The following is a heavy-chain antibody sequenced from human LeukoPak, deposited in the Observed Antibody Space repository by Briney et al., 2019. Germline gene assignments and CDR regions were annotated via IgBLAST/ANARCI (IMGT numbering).Heavy chain of an antibody. D-gene: IGHD1-7*01. CDR1: GFTFSDYY. Sequence: GGSLRLSCAASGFTFSDYYMSRIRQAPGKGLEWVSYISGGSDYTNYADSVKGRFIISRDNAKNSAYLQMNTLRAEDTAVYYCARGGITASTRSDWGQGTLVTVSS. CDR2: ISGGSDYT. CDR3: ARGGITASTRSD. J-gene: IGHJ4*02. V-gene: IGHV3-11*06.